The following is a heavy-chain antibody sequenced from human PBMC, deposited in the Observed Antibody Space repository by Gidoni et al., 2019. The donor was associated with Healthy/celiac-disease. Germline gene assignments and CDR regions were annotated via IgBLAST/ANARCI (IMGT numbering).Heavy chain of an antibody. CDR2: ISSNGGST. Sequence: EVQLVESGGGLVQPGGSLRLSCSASGFTFSRYAMHWVRQAPGKGLEYVSGISSNGGSTDYADSVKGRFTISRDNSKNTLFLQMSSLRAEDTAVYYCVKEGIAVAQDAFDIWGQGTMVTVSS. D-gene: IGHD6-19*01. CDR3: VKEGIAVAQDAFDI. V-gene: IGHV3-64D*06. J-gene: IGHJ3*02. CDR1: GFTFSRYA.